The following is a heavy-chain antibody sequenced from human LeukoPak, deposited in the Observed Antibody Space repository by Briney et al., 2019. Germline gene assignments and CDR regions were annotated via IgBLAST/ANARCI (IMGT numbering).Heavy chain of an antibody. CDR3: ARKAYALDV. CDR2: IKQDGSER. D-gene: IGHD2-8*01. CDR1: GFIFSSYW. V-gene: IGHV3-7*03. Sequence: PGGSLRLSCAPSGFIFSSYWMSWVRQAPGKGLEWVGNIKQDGSERYYVDSVEGRFTISRDNAKNSLYLQMNSLRAEDTAVYYCARKAYALDVWGKGTTVTVSS. J-gene: IGHJ6*04.